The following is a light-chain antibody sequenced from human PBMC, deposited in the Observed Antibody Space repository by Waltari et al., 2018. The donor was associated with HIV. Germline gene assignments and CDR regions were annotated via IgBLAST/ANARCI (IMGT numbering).Light chain of an antibody. CDR3: ATLDDSLNGPI. CDR1: SSNIGSNG. V-gene: IGLV1-44*01. CDR2: SNN. Sequence: QSVLTQSPSASGTPGQRVTISCSGGSSNIGSNGIDWYQQFPGTAPKLLIYSNNQRPSGVPDRFSGSKSGTSASLAISGLQSEDEATYYCATLDDSLNGPIFGGGIRLTVL. J-gene: IGLJ2*01.